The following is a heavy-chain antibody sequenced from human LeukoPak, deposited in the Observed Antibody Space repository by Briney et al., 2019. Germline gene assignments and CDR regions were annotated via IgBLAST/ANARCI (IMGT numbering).Heavy chain of an antibody. CDR2: IYTSGST. CDR3: ARESTVTTTGGYFDY. CDR1: GGSISSYY. V-gene: IGHV4-4*07. Sequence: PSETLSLTCTVSGGSISSYYWSWIRQPAGKGLEWIGRIYTSGSTNYNPSLKSRVTMSVDTPKNQFSLKLSSVTAADTAVYYCARESTVTTTGGYFDYWGQGTLVTVSS. D-gene: IGHD4-11*01. J-gene: IGHJ4*02.